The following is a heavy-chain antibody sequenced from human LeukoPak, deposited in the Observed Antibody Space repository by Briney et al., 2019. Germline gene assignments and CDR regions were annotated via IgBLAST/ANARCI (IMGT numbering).Heavy chain of an antibody. CDR3: ARAFTMVRGGYYYFFMDV. J-gene: IGHJ6*03. Sequence: ASVKVSCKASGYTFTGYYMYWVRQAPGQGLEWMGWINPNSGDTNYAQKFQGRVTMTRDTSISTAYMELSRLRSDDTAVYYCARAFTMVRGGYYYFFMDVWGKGTTVTISS. CDR2: INPNSGDT. CDR1: GYTFTGYY. D-gene: IGHD3-10*01. V-gene: IGHV1-2*02.